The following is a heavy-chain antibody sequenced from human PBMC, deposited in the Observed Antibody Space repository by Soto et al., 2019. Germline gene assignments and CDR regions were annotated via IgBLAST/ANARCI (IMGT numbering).Heavy chain of an antibody. D-gene: IGHD1-26*01. CDR2: IYHSGST. Sequence: QLQLQESGSGLVKPSQTLSLTCAVSGGPLSSGGYSWSWIRQPPGKGLEWIGYIYHSGSTYYNPSLKSRVTISVDRSKNQFSLKLSSVTAADTAVYYCARGVKGANGAFDIWGQGTMVTVSS. CDR3: ARGVKGANGAFDI. CDR1: GGPLSSGGYS. V-gene: IGHV4-30-2*01. J-gene: IGHJ3*02.